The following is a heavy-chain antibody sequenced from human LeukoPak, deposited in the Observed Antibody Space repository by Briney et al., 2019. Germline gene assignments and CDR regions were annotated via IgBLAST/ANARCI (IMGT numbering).Heavy chain of an antibody. Sequence: PGGSLRLSCAASGFTFSDYYMSWIRQAPGKGLEWVSYISSSGSTIYYADSVKGRFTISRDNAKNSLYLQMNSLRAEDTAVYYCARDRYDFWSGYYRDDAFDIWGQGTMVTVSS. D-gene: IGHD3-3*01. CDR2: ISSSGSTI. CDR3: ARDRYDFWSGYYRDDAFDI. CDR1: GFTFSDYY. V-gene: IGHV3-11*04. J-gene: IGHJ3*02.